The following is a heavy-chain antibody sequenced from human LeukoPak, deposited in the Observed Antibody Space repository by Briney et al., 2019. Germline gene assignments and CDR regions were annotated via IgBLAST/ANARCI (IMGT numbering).Heavy chain of an antibody. J-gene: IGHJ4*02. CDR3: AKFTSSGWSVDY. CDR1: GFTFSNYA. Sequence: AGGSLRLSCAASGFTFSNYAMNWVRQAPGKGLEWVSTISGSGGSTYYADSVKGRFTISRDNSKSTLYLQMNSLRAEETAVYYCAKFTSSGWSVDYWGQGTLVTVSS. V-gene: IGHV3-23*01. D-gene: IGHD6-19*01. CDR2: ISGSGGST.